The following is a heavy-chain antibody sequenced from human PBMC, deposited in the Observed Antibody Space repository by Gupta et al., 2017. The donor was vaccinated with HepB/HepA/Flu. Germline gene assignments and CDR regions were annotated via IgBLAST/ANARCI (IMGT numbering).Heavy chain of an antibody. D-gene: IGHD1-1*01. CDR3: ARGWNDANEHYHYMDV. CDR1: GFRFDDYG. Sequence: EVQLVESGGGVVRPGGSLRLSCAASGFRFDDYGMSWVRQRPGKGLEWVSGISWNGNRAGYIDSVKGRFTMSRDNAENSLSLQMSSLRAGDTAVYYCARGWNDANEHYHYMDVWGKGTTVIVSS. V-gene: IGHV3-20*04. J-gene: IGHJ6*03. CDR2: ISWNGNRA.